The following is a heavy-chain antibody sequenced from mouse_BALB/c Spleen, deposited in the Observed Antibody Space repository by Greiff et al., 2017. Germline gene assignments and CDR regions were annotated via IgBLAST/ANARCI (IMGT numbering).Heavy chain of an antibody. Sequence: EVQLQQSGAELVKPGASVTLSCTASGFNIKDNYMHWVKQRPEQGLEWIGRIDPANGNTKYDPKFQGKATITADTTSNTAYLQLSSLTSADTAVYYCAKNYDYDVDYWGQGTSVTVSS. CDR3: AKNYDYDVDY. D-gene: IGHD2-4*01. CDR1: GFNIKDNY. V-gene: IGHV14-3*02. J-gene: IGHJ4*01. CDR2: IDPANGNT.